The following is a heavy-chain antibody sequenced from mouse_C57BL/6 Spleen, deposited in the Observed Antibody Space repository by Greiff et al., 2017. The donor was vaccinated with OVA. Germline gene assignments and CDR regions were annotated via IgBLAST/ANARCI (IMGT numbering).Heavy chain of an antibody. J-gene: IGHJ1*03. V-gene: IGHV1-64*01. Sequence: VQLQQPGAELVKPGASVKLSCKASGYTFTSYWMHWVKQRPGQGLEWIGMIHPNSGSTNYNEKFKSKATLTVDKSSSTAYMQLSSLTSEDSAVYYCARECYYWYFDVWGTGTTVTVSS. CDR3: ARECYYWYFDV. CDR2: IHPNSGST. CDR1: GYTFTSYW.